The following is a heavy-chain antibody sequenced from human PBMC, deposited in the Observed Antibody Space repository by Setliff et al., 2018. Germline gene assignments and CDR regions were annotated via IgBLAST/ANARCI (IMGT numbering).Heavy chain of an antibody. CDR3: ALSLYYYNASGYYPFDY. CDR1: GCSFSNYD. CDR2: MNPNTGNT. Sequence: ASVKVSCKASGCSFSNYDINWVRQATGQGLEWMGWMNPNTGNTGYAQKLQGRVSMTRSTSISTAYMELSSLRSEDTAVYYCALSLYYYNASGYYPFDYWGLGTLVTVSS. V-gene: IGHV1-8*01. J-gene: IGHJ4*02. D-gene: IGHD3-22*01.